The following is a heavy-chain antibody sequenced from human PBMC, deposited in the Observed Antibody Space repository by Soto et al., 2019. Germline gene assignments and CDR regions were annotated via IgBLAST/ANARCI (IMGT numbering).Heavy chain of an antibody. D-gene: IGHD3-10*01. J-gene: IGHJ6*01. Sequence: QVQLVESGGGVVQPGRSLRLSCAASGFTFRTYAMHWVRQAPGKALEWVAVMSFDGSNKYYADSVKGRFTISRDNSKNTLYLQVNTLRAEDTAVYYCARTTKVRGDSTFYYYYPMDVWGQGTTVTVSA. CDR1: GFTFRTYA. CDR3: ARTTKVRGDSTFYYYYPMDV. CDR2: MSFDGSNK. V-gene: IGHV3-30*04.